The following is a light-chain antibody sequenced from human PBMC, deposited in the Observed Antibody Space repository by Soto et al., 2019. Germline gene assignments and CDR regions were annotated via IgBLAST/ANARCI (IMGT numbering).Light chain of an antibody. Sequence: EIVMTQSPATLSVSPGERASLSCRASQSVITNVAWYQQNPGQAPRLLIYGASTRATGIPARFSGSGSGTEFTLTISSLQSEDFAVYYCQQYRDWPWTFGQGTKVEIK. J-gene: IGKJ1*01. CDR2: GAS. CDR1: QSVITN. CDR3: QQYRDWPWT. V-gene: IGKV3-15*01.